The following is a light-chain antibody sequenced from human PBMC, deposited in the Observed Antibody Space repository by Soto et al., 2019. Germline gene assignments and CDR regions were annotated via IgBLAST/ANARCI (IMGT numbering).Light chain of an antibody. Sequence: EIVLTQSPGTLSLSPGERATLSCRASQSVSSSYLAWYQQKPGQAPRLLIHGASSRATGIPDRFSGSGSGTDFTLTISRLEPEDFAVYYCHQYGSSPWTLGQGTKVDIK. J-gene: IGKJ1*01. V-gene: IGKV3-20*01. CDR3: HQYGSSPWT. CDR1: QSVSSSY. CDR2: GAS.